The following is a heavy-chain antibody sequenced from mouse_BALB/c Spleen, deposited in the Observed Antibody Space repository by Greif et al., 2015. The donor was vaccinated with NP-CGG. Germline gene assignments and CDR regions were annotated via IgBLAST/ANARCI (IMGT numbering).Heavy chain of an antibody. D-gene: IGHD2-3*01. J-gene: IGHJ2*01. Sequence: EVKLMESGGGLVKPGGSLKLSCAASGFTFSDYYMYWVRQTPEKGLEWVATISDGGSYTYYPDSVKGRFTISRDNAKNNLYLQMSSLKSEDTAMYYCASLDGYWGQGTTLTVSS. CDR3: ASLDGY. CDR1: GFTFSDYY. V-gene: IGHV5-4*02. CDR2: ISDGGSYT.